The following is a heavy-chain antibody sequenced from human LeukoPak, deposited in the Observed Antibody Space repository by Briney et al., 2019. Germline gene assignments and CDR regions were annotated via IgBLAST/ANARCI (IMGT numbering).Heavy chain of an antibody. D-gene: IGHD3-22*01. V-gene: IGHV4-34*01. CDR2: INPSGST. CDR3: VRGRRDITMIVVVMTSVSYYLDV. CDR1: GGSFSGHH. Sequence: SETLSLTCAVYGGSFSGHHWTWIRQSPGKGLEWIGDINPSGSTYYNPSLKSRLTISVDTSKNQFSLKLRSVTAADTAVYYCVRGRRDITMIVVVMTSVSYYLDVWGKGPTVTVS. J-gene: IGHJ6*03.